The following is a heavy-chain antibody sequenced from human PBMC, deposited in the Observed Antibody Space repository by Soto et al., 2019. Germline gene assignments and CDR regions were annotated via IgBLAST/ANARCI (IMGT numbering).Heavy chain of an antibody. CDR1: GFTFSSYA. CDR2: ISGSGGST. J-gene: IGHJ6*02. V-gene: IGHV3-23*01. Sequence: PGGSLRLSCAASGFTFSSYAMSWVRQAPGKGLEWVSAISGSGGSTYYADSVKGRFTISRDNSKNTLYLQMNSLRAEDTAVYYCARGARITIFGVVIRIGDNGMDVWGQGTTVTVSS. CDR3: ARGARITIFGVVIRIGDNGMDV. D-gene: IGHD3-3*01.